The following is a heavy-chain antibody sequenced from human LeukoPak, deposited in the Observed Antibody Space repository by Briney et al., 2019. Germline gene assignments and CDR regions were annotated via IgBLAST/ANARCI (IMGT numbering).Heavy chain of an antibody. CDR2: INPSGGST. J-gene: IGHJ6*02. V-gene: IGHV1-46*01. Sequence: GASVKVSCKASGYTFTSYYMHWVRQAPGQGLEWMGIINPSGGSTSYAQKFQGRVTMTRDTSTSTVYMELSSLRSEDTAVYYCARDRVVEAATSGMDVWGQGTTVTVSS. CDR1: GYTFTSYY. CDR3: ARDRVVEAATSGMDV. D-gene: IGHD2-15*01.